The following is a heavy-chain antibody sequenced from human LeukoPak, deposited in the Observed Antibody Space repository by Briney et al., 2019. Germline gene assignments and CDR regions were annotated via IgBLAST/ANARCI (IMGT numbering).Heavy chain of an antibody. CDR1: GYTLTELS. Sequence: ASVKVSCKVSGYTLTELSMHWVRQAPGKGLEWMGRFDPEDGETIYAQKFQGRVTMTADTSTDTVYMELSSLRSEDTAVYYCATEGKMVRGVYTDYWGQGTLVTVSS. V-gene: IGHV1-24*01. CDR2: FDPEDGET. J-gene: IGHJ4*02. D-gene: IGHD3-10*01. CDR3: ATEGKMVRGVYTDY.